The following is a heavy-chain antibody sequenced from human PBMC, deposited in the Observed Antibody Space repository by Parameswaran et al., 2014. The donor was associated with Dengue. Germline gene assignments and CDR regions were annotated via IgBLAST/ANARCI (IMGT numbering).Heavy chain of an antibody. D-gene: IGHD6-13*01. V-gene: IGHV1-18*01. CDR3: ARCGTEQQLVPCDWFDP. CDR2: ISAYNGNT. Sequence: WVRQAPGQGLEWMGWISAYNGNTNYAQKLQGRVTMTTDTSTSTAYMELRSLRSDDTAVYYCARCGTEQQLVPCDWFDPWGQGTLVTVSS. J-gene: IGHJ5*02.